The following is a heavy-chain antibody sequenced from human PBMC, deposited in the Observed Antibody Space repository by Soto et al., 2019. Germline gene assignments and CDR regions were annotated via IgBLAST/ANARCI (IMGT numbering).Heavy chain of an antibody. CDR1: GFTFSSYA. CDR3: AKGDPVEVATIFDY. J-gene: IGHJ4*02. D-gene: IGHD2-15*01. CDR2: ISGSGGIT. V-gene: IGHV3-23*01. Sequence: EVQLLEFGGGLVQPGGSLRLSCAASGFTFSSYAMSWVRQAPGKGLEWVSVISGSGGITYYADSVKGRFTISRDNSKSTLFLQMNSLRAEDTAVYYCAKGDPVEVATIFDYWGQGTLVTVSS.